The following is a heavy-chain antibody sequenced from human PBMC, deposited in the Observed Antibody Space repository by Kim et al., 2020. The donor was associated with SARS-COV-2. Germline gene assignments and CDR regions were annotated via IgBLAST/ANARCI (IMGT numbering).Heavy chain of an antibody. D-gene: IGHD3-22*01. J-gene: IGHJ6*02. CDR2: IIPILGIA. V-gene: IGHV1-69*04. Sequence: SVKVSCKASGGTFSSYAISWVRQAPGQGLEWMGRIIPILGIANYAQKFQGRVTITADKSTSTAYMELSSLRSEDTAVYYCARGFDYYDSSGYDRGTSYYYYGMDGWGQGTTVTVSS. CDR1: GGTFSSYA. CDR3: ARGFDYYDSSGYDRGTSYYYYGMDG.